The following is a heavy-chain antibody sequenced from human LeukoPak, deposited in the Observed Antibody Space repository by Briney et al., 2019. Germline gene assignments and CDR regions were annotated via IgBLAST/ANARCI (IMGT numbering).Heavy chain of an antibody. CDR3: ARDLGSGSPSPYFDY. CDR1: GYTFTSYG. J-gene: IGHJ4*02. Sequence: ASVNVSCKASGYTFTSYGISWVRQAPGQGLEWMGGISAYNGNTNYAQKLQGRVTMTIDTSTSTAYMELRSLRSDDTAVYYCARDLGSGSPSPYFDYWGRGTLVTVSS. V-gene: IGHV1-18*01. CDR2: ISAYNGNT. D-gene: IGHD1-26*01.